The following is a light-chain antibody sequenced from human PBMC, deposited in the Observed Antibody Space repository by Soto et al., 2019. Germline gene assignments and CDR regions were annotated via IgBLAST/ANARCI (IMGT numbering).Light chain of an antibody. J-gene: IGKJ3*01. V-gene: IGKV3D-15*01. Sequence: EVVMTQSPATLSVSPGESATLSCRASQSVNDDVAWYQQKPGQARRLLIYGASTRATDIPARFSGGGSGTEFTLTISSLQSEDFAIYYCQQYNDWPPITFGPGTKVNVK. CDR3: QQYNDWPPIT. CDR2: GAS. CDR1: QSVNDD.